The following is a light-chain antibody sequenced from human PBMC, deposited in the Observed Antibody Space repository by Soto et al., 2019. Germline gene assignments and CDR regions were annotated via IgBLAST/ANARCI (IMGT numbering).Light chain of an antibody. J-gene: IGLJ1*01. CDR3: SSYSSTSTDYV. V-gene: IGLV2-14*01. Sequence: QSVLTQPASVSGSPGQSITISCTGTSRDVGGYNYVSWYQQYPGKAPKLLIYEVNNRPSGVSNRFSGSKSGNTASLTISGLQAEDEADYYCSSYSSTSTDYVFGTGTKVTVL. CDR1: SRDVGGYNY. CDR2: EVN.